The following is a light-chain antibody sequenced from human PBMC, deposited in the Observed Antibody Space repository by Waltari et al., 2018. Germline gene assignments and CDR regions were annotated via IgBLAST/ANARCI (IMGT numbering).Light chain of an antibody. CDR3: QQRSNWRGCT. CDR2: DAS. CDR1: QSVRSY. J-gene: IGKJ3*01. V-gene: IGKV3-11*01. Sequence: EIVLTQSPATLSLSPGERAPLSCRASQSVRSYLAWYQQQPGQAPRLLIYDASNRATGIPARFSGSRSGTDFTLTISSLEPEDFAVYYCQQRSNWRGCTFGPGTKVDIK.